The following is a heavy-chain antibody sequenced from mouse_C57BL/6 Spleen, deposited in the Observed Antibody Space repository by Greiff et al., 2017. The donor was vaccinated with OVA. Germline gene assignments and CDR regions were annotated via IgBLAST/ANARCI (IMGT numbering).Heavy chain of an antibody. CDR1: GFTFSDAW. CDR2: ISNKANNHAT. Sequence: EVLLVESGGGLVQPGGSMKLSCAASGFTFSDAWMDWVRQSPEQGLEWVAEISNKANNHATYYADSVKGRFTISRDDSKSSVYLQMNSLRAEDAGIYYCTLYGSSYFDYWGQGTTLTVSS. V-gene: IGHV6-6*01. J-gene: IGHJ2*01. D-gene: IGHD1-1*01. CDR3: TLYGSSYFDY.